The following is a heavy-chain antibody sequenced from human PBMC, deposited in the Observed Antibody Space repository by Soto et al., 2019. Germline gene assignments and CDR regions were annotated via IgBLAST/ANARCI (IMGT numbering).Heavy chain of an antibody. CDR1: GGSRSSGSYY. CDR3: ARAITMVRGVPSSFAP. CDR2: IYYSGST. Sequence: XTLSLVCTVSGGSRSSGSYYWSWIRQPPGKGVEWIWYIYYSGSTNYNPSLKSRVHISVDTSKNKFSLKLSSVNAAETAVYYCARAITMVRGVPSSFAPWGQGPLGTVS. D-gene: IGHD3-10*01. V-gene: IGHV4-61*01. J-gene: IGHJ5*02.